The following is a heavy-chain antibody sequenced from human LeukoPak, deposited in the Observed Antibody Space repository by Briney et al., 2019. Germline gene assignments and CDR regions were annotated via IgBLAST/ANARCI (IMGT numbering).Heavy chain of an antibody. Sequence: SETLSLTCAVYGGSFSGYYWSWIRQPPGKGLEWIGEINHSGSTNFNPSLKSRVTISVDTSKNQFSLKLSSVTAADTAVYYCARGLRGVSLYHYFDYWGQGTLVTVSS. V-gene: IGHV4-34*01. CDR1: GGSFSGYY. CDR3: ARGLRGVSLYHYFDY. J-gene: IGHJ4*02. D-gene: IGHD3-16*02. CDR2: INHSGST.